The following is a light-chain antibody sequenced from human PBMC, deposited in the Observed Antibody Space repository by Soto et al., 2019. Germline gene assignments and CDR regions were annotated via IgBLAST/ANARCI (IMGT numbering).Light chain of an antibody. V-gene: IGKV1-5*01. J-gene: IGKJ1*01. CDR1: QSISTW. CDR3: HQYNRYSVT. Sequence: DIQMTQSPSTLSASVGDRVTITCRASQSISTWLAWYQQKPGKAPKLLIYDASSLESGVPSRFSGSGSGTEFTLTISSLQPDDSATYYCHQYNRYSVTF. CDR2: DAS.